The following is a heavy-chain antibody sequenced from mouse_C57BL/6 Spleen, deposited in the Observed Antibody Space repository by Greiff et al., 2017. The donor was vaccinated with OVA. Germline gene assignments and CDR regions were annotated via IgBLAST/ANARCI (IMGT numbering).Heavy chain of an antibody. V-gene: IGHV5-17*01. CDR2: ISSGSSTI. CDR1: GFTFSDYG. Sequence: EVQLVESGGGLVKPGGSLKLSCAASGFTFSDYGMHWVRQAPEKGLEWVAYISSGSSTIYYADTVKGRFTISRDNAKNTLFLQMTSLGSEDTAMYYCARRYYGSSYDIYYAMDYWGQGTSVTVSS. CDR3: ARRYYGSSYDIYYAMDY. J-gene: IGHJ4*01. D-gene: IGHD1-1*01.